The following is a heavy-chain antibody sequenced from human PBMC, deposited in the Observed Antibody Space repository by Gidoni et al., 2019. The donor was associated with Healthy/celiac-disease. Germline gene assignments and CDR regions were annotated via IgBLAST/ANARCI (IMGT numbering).Heavy chain of an antibody. CDR2: IIPIFGTA. Sequence: GLEWMGGIIPIFGTANYAQKFQGRVTITADKSTSTAYMELSSLRSEDTAVYYCARGLSYYGDHGGWFDPWGQGTLVTVSS. CDR3: ARGLSYYGDHGGWFDP. V-gene: IGHV1-69*06. J-gene: IGHJ5*02. D-gene: IGHD4-17*01.